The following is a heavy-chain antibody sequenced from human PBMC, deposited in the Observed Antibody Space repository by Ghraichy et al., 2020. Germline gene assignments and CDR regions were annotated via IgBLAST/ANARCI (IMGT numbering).Heavy chain of an antibody. CDR1: GFTFSNYA. D-gene: IGHD3-16*01. V-gene: IGHV3-23*01. J-gene: IGHJ4*02. CDR2: ISNSGST. CDR3: AKSRVTNGGESWDY. Sequence: SCAASGFTFSNYALNWVRQAPGKGLDWVSGISNSGSTYYADSVKGRFTISRDNSKNTLYLQMNSLRVEDTAVYYCAKSRVTNGGESWDYWGQGTLVTVSS.